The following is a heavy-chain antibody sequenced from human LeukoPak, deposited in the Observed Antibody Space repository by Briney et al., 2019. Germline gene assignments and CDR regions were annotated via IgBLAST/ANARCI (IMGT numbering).Heavy chain of an antibody. CDR1: GFTFSSYW. D-gene: IGHD7-27*01. CDR2: IKEDGSEK. CDR3: ARNWGYFDY. J-gene: IGHJ4*02. Sequence: GSLRLSCAASGFTFSSYWLIWVRQAPGKGLEWVATIKEDGSEKYYVGSVKGRITISRDNAKISLYLQMNSLRGEDTAVYDCARNWGYFDYWGQGTLVTVAS. V-gene: IGHV3-7*04.